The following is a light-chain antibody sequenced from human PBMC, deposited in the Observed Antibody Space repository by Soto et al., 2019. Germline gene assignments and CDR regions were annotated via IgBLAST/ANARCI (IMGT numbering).Light chain of an antibody. CDR3: QQYYNWWT. CDR1: QSVSNN. V-gene: IGKV3-15*01. Sequence: EIVMTQSPATVSVSPGERATLSCRASQSVSNNLACDQKKPGQAPRLLIYGASTRATGIAARFSGSGSGTEFTLTISSLQSEDFALYYCQQYYNWWTFGQGTRVDI. J-gene: IGKJ1*01. CDR2: GAS.